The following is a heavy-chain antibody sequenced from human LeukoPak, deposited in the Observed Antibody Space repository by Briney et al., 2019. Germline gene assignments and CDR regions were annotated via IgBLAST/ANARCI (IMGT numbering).Heavy chain of an antibody. Sequence: NPGGSLRLSCAASGFTFSSYSMTWVRQAPGKVLERVSSISSSSSYIYYADSVKGRFTISRDNAKNSLYLQMNSLRAEDTGVYYCASRGYLNYWGQGTLVTVSS. V-gene: IGHV3-21*04. CDR1: GFTFSSYS. J-gene: IGHJ4*02. CDR2: ISSSSSYI. CDR3: ASRGYLNY.